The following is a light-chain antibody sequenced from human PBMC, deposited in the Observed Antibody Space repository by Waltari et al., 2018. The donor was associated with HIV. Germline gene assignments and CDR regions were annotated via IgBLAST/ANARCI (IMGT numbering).Light chain of an antibody. CDR3: QAWDSSTVV. Sequence: SYDLTQPPSVSVSPGQTASITCSGDKLGNKYASWYQQRPGRSPVLIMYQDTKRPSEIPERFSGSNSGNTATLTISGAQALDEADYYCQAWDSSTVVFGGGTKLTVL. CDR1: KLGNKY. V-gene: IGLV3-1*01. J-gene: IGLJ2*01. CDR2: QDT.